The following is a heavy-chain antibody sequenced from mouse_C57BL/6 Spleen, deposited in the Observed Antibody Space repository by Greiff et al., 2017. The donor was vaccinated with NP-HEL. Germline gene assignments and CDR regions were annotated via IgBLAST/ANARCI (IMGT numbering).Heavy chain of an antibody. CDR3: ARFDDSSLYAMDY. V-gene: IGHV1-4*01. CDR1: GYTFTSYT. J-gene: IGHJ4*01. CDR2: INPSSGYT. D-gene: IGHD1-1*01. Sequence: QVQLQQSGAELARPGASVKMSCKASGYTFTSYTMHWVKQRPGQGLEWIGYINPSSGYTKYNQKFKDKATLTADKSSSTAYMQLSSLTSEDSAVYYCARFDDSSLYAMDYWGQGTSVTVSS.